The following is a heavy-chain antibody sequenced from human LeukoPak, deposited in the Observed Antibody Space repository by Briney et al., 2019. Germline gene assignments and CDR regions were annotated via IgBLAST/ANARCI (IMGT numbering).Heavy chain of an antibody. CDR2: ISGSGGST. Sequence: GGSLRLSCAAPGFTFSSYAMSWVRQAPGRGLEWVSAISGSGGSTYYADSVKGRFTFSRDNSKNTLYLQMNSLRAEDTAVYYCAKKESSSSWYDYFDYWGQGTLVTVSS. J-gene: IGHJ4*02. CDR1: GFTFSSYA. CDR3: AKKESSSSWYDYFDY. D-gene: IGHD6-13*01. V-gene: IGHV3-23*01.